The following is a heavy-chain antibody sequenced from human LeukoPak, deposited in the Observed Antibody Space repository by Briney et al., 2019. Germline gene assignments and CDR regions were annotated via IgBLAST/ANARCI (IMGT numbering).Heavy chain of an antibody. D-gene: IGHD4-23*01. CDR1: GFTFSDYY. CDR3: ARGARWAYYFDY. Sequence: GGSLRLSCAASGFTFSDYYMSWIRQTPGKGLEWLSYISTRDNTMQYADSVKGRFTISRDNANNSLFLQMNNLKAEDSAIYYCARGARWAYYFDYWGQGSLVTVSS. CDR2: ISTRDNTM. J-gene: IGHJ4*02. V-gene: IGHV3-11*01.